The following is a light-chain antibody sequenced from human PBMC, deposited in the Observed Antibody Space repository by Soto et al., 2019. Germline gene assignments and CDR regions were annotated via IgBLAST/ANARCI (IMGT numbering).Light chain of an antibody. CDR3: QHYNSYSEA. V-gene: IGKV1-5*01. J-gene: IGKJ1*01. Sequence: DIQMTQSPSTLSASVGDRVTITCRASQSISTWLAWYQQKPGRAPNLLIYDASSLESGVPSRFSGSRSGTELTLTISSLQPDDFATYYCQHYNSYSEAFGQGTKVDIK. CDR1: QSISTW. CDR2: DAS.